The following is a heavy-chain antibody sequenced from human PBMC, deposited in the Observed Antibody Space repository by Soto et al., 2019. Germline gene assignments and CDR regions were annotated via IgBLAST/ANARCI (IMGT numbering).Heavy chain of an antibody. Sequence: QVQLQESGPGLVKPSETLSLTCTVSGGSITRGGYYWSWIRQHPGKGLEWIGYIYNSRTTYYNPSLKSPLTISVDTAKNPFSLKLTSVTAADTAVYYCAGGPAPCGQGTLVTVSS. CDR3: AGGPAP. CDR2: IYNSRTT. J-gene: IGHJ5*02. CDR1: GGSITRGGYY. V-gene: IGHV4-31*01.